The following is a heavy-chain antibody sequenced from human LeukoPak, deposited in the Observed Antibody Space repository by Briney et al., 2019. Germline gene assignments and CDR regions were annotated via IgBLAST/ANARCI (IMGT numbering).Heavy chain of an antibody. D-gene: IGHD3-10*01. V-gene: IGHV3-11*03. Sequence: PGGSLRLSCAAPGFTFSDYYMSWIRQAPGKGLEWVSYISRSSSFTNYADSVKGRFTISRDNVKNSVYLQMNSLSAKDTAVYYCARFDSGSHGVFDSWGQGTLVTVSS. CDR3: ARFDSGSHGVFDS. CDR2: ISRSSSFT. CDR1: GFTFSDYY. J-gene: IGHJ4*02.